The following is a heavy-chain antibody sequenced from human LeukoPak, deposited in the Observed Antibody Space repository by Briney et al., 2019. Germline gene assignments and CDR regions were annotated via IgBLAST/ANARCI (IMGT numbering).Heavy chain of an antibody. D-gene: IGHD2-15*01. CDR1: GYTFTGYY. CDR2: INAGNGNT. Sequence: ASVKVSCKASGYTFTGYYMHWVRQAPGQGLEWMGWINAGNGNTKYSQKFQGRVTITRDTSASTAYMELSSLRSEDTAVYYCARVDLYCSGGSCYPERFDYWGQGTLVTVSS. J-gene: IGHJ4*02. CDR3: ARVDLYCSGGSCYPERFDY. V-gene: IGHV1-3*01.